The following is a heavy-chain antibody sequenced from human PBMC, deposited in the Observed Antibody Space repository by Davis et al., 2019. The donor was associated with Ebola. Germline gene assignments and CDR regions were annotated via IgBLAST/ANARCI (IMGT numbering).Heavy chain of an antibody. Sequence: ASVKVSCKTSGYTFTSYAMHWVRQAPGQRLEWMGWINAGNGNTKYSQKFQGRVTITADESTSTAYMELSSLRSEDTAVYYCARYYYDSSGSRFFDYWGQGTLVTVSS. V-gene: IGHV1-3*01. J-gene: IGHJ4*02. CDR2: INAGNGNT. D-gene: IGHD3-22*01. CDR3: ARYYYDSSGSRFFDY. CDR1: GYTFTSYA.